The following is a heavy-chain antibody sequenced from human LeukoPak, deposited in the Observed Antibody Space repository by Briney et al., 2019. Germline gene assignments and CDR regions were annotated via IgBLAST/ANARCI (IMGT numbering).Heavy chain of an antibody. CDR1: GFTFSSYR. CDR2: ISSSSSYI. CDR3: ARDSPMVRGENYYGMDV. D-gene: IGHD3-10*01. J-gene: IGHJ6*02. Sequence: GGSLRLSCAASGFTFSSYRMNWVRQAPGKGLEWVSSISSSSSYIYYADSVKGRFTISRDNAKNSLYLQMNSLRAEDTAVYYCARDSPMVRGENYYGMDVWGQGATVTVSS. V-gene: IGHV3-21*01.